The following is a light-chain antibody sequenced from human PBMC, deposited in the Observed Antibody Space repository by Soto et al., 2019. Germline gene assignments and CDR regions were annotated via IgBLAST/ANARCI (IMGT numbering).Light chain of an antibody. V-gene: IGLV1-40*01. CDR2: GNS. CDR3: QSYDSSLSGVV. CDR1: SSNIGAGYD. Sequence: QSVLTQPPSVSGAPGQRVTISCTGSSSNIGAGYDVHWYQQLPGTAPKLLIYGNSNRPSGVPDRFSGSKSGTSASLAISGLQAMDEADYYCQSYDSSLSGVVFGGGTKVTVL. J-gene: IGLJ2*01.